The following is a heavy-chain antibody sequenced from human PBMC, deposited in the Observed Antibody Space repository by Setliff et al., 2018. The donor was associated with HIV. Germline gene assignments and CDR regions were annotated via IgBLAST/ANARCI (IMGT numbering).Heavy chain of an antibody. Sequence: SETLSLTCTVSGGSISSGGYYWSWIRQHPGKGLEWIGYIYYSGSTNYNPSLKSRVTISVDTSKNQFSLKLSSVTAADTAVYYCARGTAAAEGYFDYWGQGTLVTVSS. CDR3: ARGTAAAEGYFDY. CDR2: IYYSGST. V-gene: IGHV4-61*08. CDR1: GGSISSGGYY. D-gene: IGHD6-13*01. J-gene: IGHJ4*02.